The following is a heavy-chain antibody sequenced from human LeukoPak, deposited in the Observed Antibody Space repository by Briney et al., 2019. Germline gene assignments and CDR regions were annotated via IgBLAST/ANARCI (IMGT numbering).Heavy chain of an antibody. D-gene: IGHD5-18*01. CDR2: IKHSGST. J-gene: IGHJ5*02. V-gene: IGHV4-34*01. Sequence: SETLSLTCAVYGGSFSGYYWSWIRQPPGKGREWIGEIKHSGSTNYNPSLKSRVTISVDTSKNQFSLKLSSVTAADTAVYYCARGPPGVGYSYGSWFDPWGQGTLVTVSS. CDR3: ARGPPGVGYSYGSWFDP. CDR1: GGSFSGYY.